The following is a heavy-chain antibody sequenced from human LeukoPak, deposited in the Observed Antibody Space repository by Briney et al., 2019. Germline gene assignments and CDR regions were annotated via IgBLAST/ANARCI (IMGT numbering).Heavy chain of an antibody. D-gene: IGHD6-19*01. V-gene: IGHV1-8*01. Sequence: ASVKVSCKASGYTFTSYDINWVRQATGQGLEWMGWMNPNSGNTGYARKFQGRVTMTRNTSISTAYMELSSLRSEDTAVYYCARAPFSSGWYGAWFDPWGQGTLVTVSS. J-gene: IGHJ5*02. CDR1: GYTFTSYD. CDR2: MNPNSGNT. CDR3: ARAPFSSGWYGAWFDP.